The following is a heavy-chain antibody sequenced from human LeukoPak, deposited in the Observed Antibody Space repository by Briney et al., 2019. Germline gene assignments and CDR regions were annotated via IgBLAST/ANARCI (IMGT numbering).Heavy chain of an antibody. CDR2: ISSSSPYI. J-gene: IGHJ4*02. V-gene: IGHV3-21*01. Sequence: PGGSLRLSCAASGFTFSSYSMNWVRQAPGKGLEWVSSISSSSPYIYYANSVKGRFTMSRDNAKNSLYLQMNSLRAEDTAVYYCARQDYFDSSVLDYWGQGTLVTVSS. CDR3: ARQDYFDSSVLDY. D-gene: IGHD3-22*01. CDR1: GFTFSSYS.